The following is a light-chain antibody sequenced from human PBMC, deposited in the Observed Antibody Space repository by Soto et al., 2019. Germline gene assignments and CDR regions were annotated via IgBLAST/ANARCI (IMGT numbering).Light chain of an antibody. V-gene: IGLV3-21*02. CDR1: NIGSKS. CDR3: QVWDSSFDHPV. Sequence: SYELTQPPSVSMAPGQTARITCGGNNIGSKSVHWYQQKPRQAPVLVVYADSDRPSGIPERFSGSNSVNTATLTISRVEAGDEADYYCQVWDSSFDHPVFGGGTKLTVL. CDR2: ADS. J-gene: IGLJ2*01.